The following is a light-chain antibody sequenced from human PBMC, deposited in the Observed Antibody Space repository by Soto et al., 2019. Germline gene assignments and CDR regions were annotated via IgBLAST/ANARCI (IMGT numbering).Light chain of an antibody. Sequence: DIQMTQSPSSLSASVGDRVTITCRASQSISSYLNWYQQKPGKAPKLLIYAASSLQSGVPSRFSGSGSGTDFTLTISSLQPEDFATYYCQQSYSTPRFGPGTKVDIQ. CDR2: AAS. CDR1: QSISSY. CDR3: QQSYSTPR. J-gene: IGKJ3*01. V-gene: IGKV1-39*01.